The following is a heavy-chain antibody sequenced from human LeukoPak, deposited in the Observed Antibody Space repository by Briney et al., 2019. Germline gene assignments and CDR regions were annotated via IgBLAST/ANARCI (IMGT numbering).Heavy chain of an antibody. D-gene: IGHD3-10*01. CDR3: ARDLSSGSYGLD. CDR1: GFTFSDYH. Sequence: PGGSLRLSCAASGFTFSDYHMTWIRQAPGKGPEGVSYITHSGTSKYYANSVKGRFIISRDNAKNSLYLQMSSLRAEDTAVYYCARDLSSGSYGLDWGQGTLVTVSS. J-gene: IGHJ4*02. CDR2: ITHSGTSK. V-gene: IGHV3-11*01.